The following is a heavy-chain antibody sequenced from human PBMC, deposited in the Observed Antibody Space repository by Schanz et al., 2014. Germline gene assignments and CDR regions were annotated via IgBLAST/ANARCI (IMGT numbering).Heavy chain of an antibody. J-gene: IGHJ4*02. CDR3: ARIGGSVFDY. V-gene: IGHV3-23*04. Sequence: EVQLVESGGGLVQPGGSLRLSCAASEFTFSTDAMSWVRQAPGKGLEWVSGFDAHDGRAYYADSAKGRFTISRDNSKNSLYLQMNSLRAEDTAVYYCARIGGSVFDYWAQGTLVTVSS. CDR1: EFTFSTDA. D-gene: IGHD3-10*01. CDR2: FDAHDGRA.